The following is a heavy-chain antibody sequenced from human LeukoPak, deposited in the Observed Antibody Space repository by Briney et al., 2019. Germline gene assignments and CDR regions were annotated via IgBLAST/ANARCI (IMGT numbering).Heavy chain of an antibody. J-gene: IGHJ3*01. CDR2: IKEDGSEE. CDR1: GFTFSSYW. Sequence: GGSLRLSCAASGFTFSSYWMSWVRQAPGKGLECVANIKEDGSEEYYVDSVKGRFSISRDNAKNLLYLQMNSLRAEDTAVYYCARDWLAGNPYHAFDLWGKGTMVTVSS. CDR3: ARDWLAGNPYHAFDL. D-gene: IGHD3-22*01. V-gene: IGHV3-7*01.